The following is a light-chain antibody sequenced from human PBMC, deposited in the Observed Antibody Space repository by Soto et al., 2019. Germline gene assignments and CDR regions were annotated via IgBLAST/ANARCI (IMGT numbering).Light chain of an antibody. CDR2: GAF. J-gene: IGKJ1*01. CDR1: QSISNQ. V-gene: IGKV1-5*02. Sequence: DTQMTQSPSTVSASVGDRVTIICRASQSISNQLAWYQQKPGKAPKLLISGAFSLESGVPSRFSGSGSGPEFALTISSLQADNFATYYCQQYYTYSTFGQGNRVDI. CDR3: QQYYTYST.